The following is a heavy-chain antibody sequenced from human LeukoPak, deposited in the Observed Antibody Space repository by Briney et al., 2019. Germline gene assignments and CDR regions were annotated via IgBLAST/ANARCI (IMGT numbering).Heavy chain of an antibody. D-gene: IGHD3-10*01. J-gene: IGHJ4*02. Sequence: PGRPLRLSCAASGFTFSSYGMHWVRQAPGKGLEWVAVISYDGSNRYYADCVKGRFTISRDNSKNTLYLQMNSLRAEDTAVYYRAKGVLLWFGELSDWGQGTLVTVSS. CDR2: ISYDGSNR. V-gene: IGHV3-30*18. CDR3: AKGVLLWFGELSD. CDR1: GFTFSSYG.